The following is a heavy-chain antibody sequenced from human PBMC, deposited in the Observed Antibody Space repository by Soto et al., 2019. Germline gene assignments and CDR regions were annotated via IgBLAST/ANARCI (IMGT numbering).Heavy chain of an antibody. CDR2: IYYSGST. Sequence: SETLSLTCTVSGGSISSYYWSWIRQPPGKGLEWIGYIYYSGSTNYNPSLKSRVTISVDTSKNQFSLKLSSVTAADTAVYYCARLKRRVIAAAGTQLNWFDPWGQGTLVTVSS. J-gene: IGHJ5*02. D-gene: IGHD6-13*01. CDR1: GGSISSYY. CDR3: ARLKRRVIAAAGTQLNWFDP. V-gene: IGHV4-59*01.